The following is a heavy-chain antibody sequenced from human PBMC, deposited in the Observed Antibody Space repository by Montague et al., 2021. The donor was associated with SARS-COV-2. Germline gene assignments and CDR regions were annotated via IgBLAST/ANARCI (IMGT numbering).Heavy chain of an antibody. V-gene: IGHV4-59*13. J-gene: IGHJ4*02. CDR1: GASISSYS. Sequence: SETLSLTCTVSGASISSYSWSWIRQPPGKGLEWIGYMYNSGSTNXNPSLKSRVTISVDTSKNQFSLKLSSVTAADTAVYYCARVFPRWLQFDPYFDYWGQGTLVTVSS. D-gene: IGHD5-24*01. CDR2: MYNSGST. CDR3: ARVFPRWLQFDPYFDY.